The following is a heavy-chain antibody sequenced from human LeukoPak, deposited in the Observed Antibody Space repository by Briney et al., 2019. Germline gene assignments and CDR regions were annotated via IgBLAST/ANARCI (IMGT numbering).Heavy chain of an antibody. V-gene: IGHV4-4*07. Sequence: SETLSLTCTVSGDSISSHYLGWIRQPAGKGLEWIGITSGTGNYNPSLESRVSRSVDTSRNLVSLTLTSVTAADTAVYYCARLYYYNDGGLYFGPEAFDIWGQGTRVTVSS. CDR1: GDSISSHY. CDR2: TSGTG. J-gene: IGHJ3*02. CDR3: ARLYYYNDGGLYFGPEAFDI. D-gene: IGHD3-10*01.